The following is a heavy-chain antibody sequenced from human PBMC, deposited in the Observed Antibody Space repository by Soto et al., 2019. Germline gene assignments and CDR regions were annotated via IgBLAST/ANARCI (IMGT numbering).Heavy chain of an antibody. J-gene: IGHJ4*02. D-gene: IGHD2-15*01. CDR2: IYYSGST. V-gene: IGHV4-59*01. CDR3: ARDDGGGYYFDY. Sequence: KPSETLSLTCTVSGGSISSYYWSWIRQPPGKGLEWIGYIYYSGSTNYNPSLKSRVTISVDTSKNQFSLKLSSVTAADTAVYYCARDDGGGYYFDYWGQGTLVTVSS. CDR1: GGSISSYY.